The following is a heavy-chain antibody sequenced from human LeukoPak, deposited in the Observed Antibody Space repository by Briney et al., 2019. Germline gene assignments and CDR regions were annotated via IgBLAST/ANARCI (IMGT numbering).Heavy chain of an antibody. CDR3: AREEGCSSTSCYDAFDI. J-gene: IGHJ3*02. CDR2: GDYSGGT. V-gene: IGHV4-39*07. Sequence: SETLSLTCTVSGDSFSSVKDYWAWIRQPPGKGLEWIASGDYSGGTYYNPSLKSRVTMSVDTSKNQFSLKLSSVTAADTAVYYCAREEGCSSTSCYDAFDIWGQGTMVTVSS. CDR1: GDSFSSVKDY. D-gene: IGHD2-2*01.